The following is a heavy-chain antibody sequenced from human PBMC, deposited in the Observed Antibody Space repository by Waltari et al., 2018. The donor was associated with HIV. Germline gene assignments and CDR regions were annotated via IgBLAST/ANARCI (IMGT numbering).Heavy chain of an antibody. Sequence: QVQLVQSGAEVKKPGASVKVSCKASGYTFTSYGISWVRQAPGQGLEWMGWISAYKGNTNDAQKHQGRVTMTTDTSTSTAYMELRSLGADDTAVYYCARVVGDYDSSGSYCDYWGQGTLVTVSS. CDR2: ISAYKGNT. CDR3: ARVVGDYDSSGSYCDY. CDR1: GYTFTSYG. V-gene: IGHV1-18*01. D-gene: IGHD3-22*01. J-gene: IGHJ4*02.